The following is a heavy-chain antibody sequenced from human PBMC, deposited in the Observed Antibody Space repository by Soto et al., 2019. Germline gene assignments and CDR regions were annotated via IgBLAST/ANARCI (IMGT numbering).Heavy chain of an antibody. CDR2: IIPIFGTA. CDR3: VAGGGDGYNNWYFDL. Sequence: QVQLVQSGAEVKKPGSSVKVSCKASGGTFSSYAISWVRQAPGQGLEWMGGIIPIFGTANYAQKFQGRVTITADESTSTAYMELSSLRSEDTAVSYCVAGGGDGYNNWYFDLWGRGTLVTVSS. V-gene: IGHV1-69*12. CDR1: GGTFSSYA. J-gene: IGHJ2*01. D-gene: IGHD3-16*01.